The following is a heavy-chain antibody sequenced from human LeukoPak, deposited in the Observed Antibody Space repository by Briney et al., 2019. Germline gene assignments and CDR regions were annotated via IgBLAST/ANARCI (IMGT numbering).Heavy chain of an antibody. CDR1: GFSVSSYW. Sequence: PGGSLRLSCATSGFSVSSYWLHWVRQSPAKALVWVSRVNGNGRSTSYADSVKGRFTISRDNAKNTLYLHMTSLRVEDSAVYYCVRSFRIPYCSGNSCYPTDFDFWGKGTLVTVSS. D-gene: IGHD2-15*01. J-gene: IGHJ4*02. CDR2: VNGNGRST. CDR3: VRSFRIPYCSGNSCYPTDFDF. V-gene: IGHV3-74*01.